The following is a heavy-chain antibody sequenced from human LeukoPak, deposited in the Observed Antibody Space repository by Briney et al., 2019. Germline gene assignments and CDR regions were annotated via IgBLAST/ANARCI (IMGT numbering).Heavy chain of an antibody. CDR2: ISYDGSNK. D-gene: IGHD5/OR15-5a*01. Sequence: GGSLRLSCAASGFTFSSYGMHWVRQAPGKGLEWVAVISYDGSNKYYADSVKGRFTISRDNSKNTLYLQMNSLRAEDTAVYYCAKSHPNVVYPPGDWGQGTMVTVSS. J-gene: IGHJ4*02. CDR1: GFTFSSYG. V-gene: IGHV3-30*18. CDR3: AKSHPNVVYPPGD.